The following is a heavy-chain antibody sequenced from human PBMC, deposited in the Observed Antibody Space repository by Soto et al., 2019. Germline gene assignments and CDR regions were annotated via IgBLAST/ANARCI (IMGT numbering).Heavy chain of an antibody. Sequence: PPETLSLTCAVYGGSFSGYYWSWIRQPPGKGLEWIGEINHSGSTNYNPSLKSRVTISVDTSKNQFSLKLSSVTAADTAVYYCAREQWVYYYYYGMDVWGQGTTVTVSS. CDR1: GGSFSGYY. CDR2: INHSGST. J-gene: IGHJ6*02. CDR3: AREQWVYYYYYGMDV. V-gene: IGHV4-34*01. D-gene: IGHD1-26*01.